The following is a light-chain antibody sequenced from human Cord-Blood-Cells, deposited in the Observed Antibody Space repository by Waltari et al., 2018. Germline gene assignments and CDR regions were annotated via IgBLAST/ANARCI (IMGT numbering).Light chain of an antibody. Sequence: QSALTQPASVSGSPGPSLTIPCTGTSRDVGSYSLVYWYQQSPGKAPKLMIYEGRKRPSGVSNRFSGSKSGNTASLTISGLQAEDEADYYCCSYAGSSNVVFGGGTKLTVL. J-gene: IGLJ2*01. CDR1: SRDVGSYSL. V-gene: IGLV2-23*01. CDR2: EGR. CDR3: CSYAGSSNVV.